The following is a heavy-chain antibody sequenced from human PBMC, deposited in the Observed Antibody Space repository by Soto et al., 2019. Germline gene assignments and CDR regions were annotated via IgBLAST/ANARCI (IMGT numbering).Heavy chain of an antibody. CDR3: AKSGRAAAGTPTYYYYGMDV. J-gene: IGHJ6*02. D-gene: IGHD6-13*01. V-gene: IGHV3-23*01. CDR1: VFTFSSYA. Sequence: XGSLRLSCASSVFTFSSYAMSCVRHSPGKWLEWVSAISGSGGSTYYADSVKGRFTISRDNSKNTLYLQMNSLRAEDTAVYYCAKSGRAAAGTPTYYYYGMDVWGQGTTVTVSS. CDR2: ISGSGGST.